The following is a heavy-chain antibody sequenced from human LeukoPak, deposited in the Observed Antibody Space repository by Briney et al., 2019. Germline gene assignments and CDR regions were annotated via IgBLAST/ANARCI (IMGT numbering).Heavy chain of an antibody. J-gene: IGHJ4*02. CDR1: GFTFGIYA. Sequence: PGGFLRLSCTGSGFTFGIYAMNWVRQAPGKGLEWVSVITGNSGLIDYADSVKGRFTTSRDNDRNTLYLQMTTLRAEDTAIYFCAKDRTPDGFYSIDYWGQGVLVTVSS. CDR2: ITGNSGLI. D-gene: IGHD2-15*01. V-gene: IGHV3-23*01. CDR3: AKDRTPDGFYSIDY.